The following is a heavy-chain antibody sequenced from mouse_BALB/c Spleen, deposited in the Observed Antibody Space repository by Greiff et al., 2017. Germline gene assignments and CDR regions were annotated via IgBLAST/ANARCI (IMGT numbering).Heavy chain of an antibody. Sequence: EVQRVESGPSLVKPSQTLSLTYSVTGDSITSGYWNWIRKFPGNKLEYMGYISYSGSTYYNPSLKSRISITRDTSKNQYYLQLNSVTTEDTATYYCARWGYYGSSYGAWFAYWGQGTLVTVSA. CDR3: ARWGYYGSSYGAWFAY. J-gene: IGHJ3*01. D-gene: IGHD1-1*01. CDR2: ISYSGST. CDR1: GDSITSGY. V-gene: IGHV3-8*02.